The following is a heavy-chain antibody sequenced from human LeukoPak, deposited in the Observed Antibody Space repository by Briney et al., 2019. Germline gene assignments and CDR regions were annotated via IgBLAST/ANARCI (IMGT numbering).Heavy chain of an antibody. V-gene: IGHV3-21*01. CDR2: ISSSSSYI. J-gene: IGHJ4*02. CDR3: AREGSTSCCFYF. Sequence: GGSLTLSCTASGVTFSSYSLNWVRQTPGKGLEWVSSISSSSSYIYYADSVKSRFTISIDNAKNSLSLQMKTVRAADTAVYYCAREGSTSCCFYFWDQGTVVTVSS. CDR1: GVTFSSYS. D-gene: IGHD2-2*01.